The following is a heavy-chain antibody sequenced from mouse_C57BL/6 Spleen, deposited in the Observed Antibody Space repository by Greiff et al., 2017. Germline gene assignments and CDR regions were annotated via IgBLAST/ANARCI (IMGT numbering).Heavy chain of an antibody. CDR2: ISYDGSN. V-gene: IGHV3-6*01. Sequence: EVHLVESGPGLVKPSQSLSLTCSVTGYSITSGYYWNWIRQFPGNKLEWMGYISYDGSNNYNPSLKNRISITRDTSKNQFFLKLNSVTTEDTATYYCARDRAGTGFAYWGQGTLVTVSA. D-gene: IGHD3-1*01. CDR1: GYSITSGYY. J-gene: IGHJ3*01. CDR3: ARDRAGTGFAY.